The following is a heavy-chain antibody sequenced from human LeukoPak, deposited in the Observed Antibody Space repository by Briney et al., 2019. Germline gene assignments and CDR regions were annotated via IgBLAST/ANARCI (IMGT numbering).Heavy chain of an antibody. J-gene: IGHJ3*02. Sequence: KPSETLSLTCTVSGGSISGYYWTWIRQPPGKGLEWIGYIYYSGSTDYNPSLKSRVTISVDTSKNQFSLKLSSVTAADTAVYYCARHLGDAFDIWGQGTMVTVSS. CDR2: IYYSGST. CDR3: ARHLGDAFDI. V-gene: IGHV4-59*08. CDR1: GGSISGYY.